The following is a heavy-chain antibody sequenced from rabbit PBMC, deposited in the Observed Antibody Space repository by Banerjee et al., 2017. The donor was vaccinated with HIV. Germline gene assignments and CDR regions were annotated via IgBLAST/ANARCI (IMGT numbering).Heavy chain of an antibody. CDR1: GFSFSNSYY. CDR2: IATGDGSL. Sequence: QEQLEESGGDLVKPEGSLTLTCTASGFSFSNSYYMCWVRQAPGKGLEWIGCIATGDGSLYSASWVNARFPFSRHNAQNTLYLQLNSLTAADTATYFCARDLAGVIGWNFGLWGQGTLVTVS. D-gene: IGHD4-1*01. V-gene: IGHV1S45*01. J-gene: IGHJ3*01. CDR3: ARDLAGVIGWNFGL.